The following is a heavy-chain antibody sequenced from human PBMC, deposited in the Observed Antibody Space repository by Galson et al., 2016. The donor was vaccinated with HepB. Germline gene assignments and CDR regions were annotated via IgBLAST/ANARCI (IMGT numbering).Heavy chain of an antibody. J-gene: IGHJ4*02. V-gene: IGHV3-30*18. CDR3: ANERGSSRFPGY. D-gene: IGHD3-16*01. Sequence: SLRLSCAASGMSFSSSGMHWVRQAPGKGLEWVAVISYDGHQKYYVDPVKGRFIISRDNSKNTVYLQMNSLKTEDTAVYYCANERGSSRFPGYWGQGTLVSVSS. CDR2: ISYDGHQK. CDR1: GMSFSSSG.